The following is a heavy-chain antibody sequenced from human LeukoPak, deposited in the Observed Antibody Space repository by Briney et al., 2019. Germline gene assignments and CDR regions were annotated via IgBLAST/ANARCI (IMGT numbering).Heavy chain of an antibody. Sequence: SQTLSLTCAISGDSVSSNSAAWNWIRQSPSRGLEWLGRTYYRSKWYNDYAVSVKSRITINPDTSKNQFSLQLNSVTPEDTAVYYCARGREYCSGGSCYFHYYGMDVWGQGTTVTVSS. CDR2: TYYRSKWYN. CDR1: GDSVSSNSAA. V-gene: IGHV6-1*01. D-gene: IGHD2-15*01. J-gene: IGHJ6*02. CDR3: ARGREYCSGGSCYFHYYGMDV.